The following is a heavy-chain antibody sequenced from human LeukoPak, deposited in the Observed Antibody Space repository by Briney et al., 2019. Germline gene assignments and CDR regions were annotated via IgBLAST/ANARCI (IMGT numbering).Heavy chain of an antibody. J-gene: IGHJ4*02. D-gene: IGHD6-19*01. CDR1: GFTFSSYW. CDR3: AAEDSSGWYGGY. V-gene: IGHV4-30-2*01. Sequence: LRLSCAASGFTFSSYWMSWVRQPPGKGLEWIGYIYHSGSTYYNPSLKSRVTISVDRSKNQFSLKLSSVTAADTAVYYCAAEDSSGWYGGYWGQGTLVTVSS. CDR2: IYHSGST.